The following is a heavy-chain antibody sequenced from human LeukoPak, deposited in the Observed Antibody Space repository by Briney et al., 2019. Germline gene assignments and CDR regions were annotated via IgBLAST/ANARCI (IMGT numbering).Heavy chain of an antibody. Sequence: PGRSLRLSCAASGFTFSSYGMHWVRQAPGKGLEWVAVIWYDGSNKYYADSVKGRFTISRVNSKNTLYLQMNSLRAEGTAVYYCAKDRTELVPNDWYFDLWGRGTLVTVSS. CDR3: AKDRTELVPNDWYFDL. CDR1: GFTFSSYG. CDR2: IWYDGSNK. J-gene: IGHJ2*01. V-gene: IGHV3-33*06. D-gene: IGHD3-9*01.